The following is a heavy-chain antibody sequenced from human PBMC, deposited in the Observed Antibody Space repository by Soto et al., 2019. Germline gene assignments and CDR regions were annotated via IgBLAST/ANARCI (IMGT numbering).Heavy chain of an antibody. CDR2: ISYDGSNK. CDR1: GFTFSSYA. V-gene: IGHV3-30*04. J-gene: IGHJ6*02. CDR3: AGERGSGRDYYYGMDV. Sequence: QVQLVESGGGVVQPGRSLRLSCAASGFTFSSYAMHWVRQAPGKGLEWVAVISYDGSNKYHADSVKGRFTISRDNSKNPLYLQMNRLRGEDTAVYYCAGERGSGRDYYYGMDVWGQGPTVTVSS. D-gene: IGHD6-25*01.